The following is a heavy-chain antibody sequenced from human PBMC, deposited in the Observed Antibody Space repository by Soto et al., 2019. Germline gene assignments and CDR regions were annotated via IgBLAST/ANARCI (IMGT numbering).Heavy chain of an antibody. Sequence: EVQLLDSGGGLVQPGGSLRLSCAASGFTFSGYALTWVRQAPGKGLEWVSAISGGGGATFYADSVKGRFTISRDNSKNTLYLQMNTLRAADTAVYYCARKFSGSTGRPDLWYFDLWGRGTLVTVSS. CDR1: GFTFSGYA. CDR2: ISGGGGAT. CDR3: ARKFSGSTGRPDLWYFDL. J-gene: IGHJ2*01. V-gene: IGHV3-23*01. D-gene: IGHD3-10*01.